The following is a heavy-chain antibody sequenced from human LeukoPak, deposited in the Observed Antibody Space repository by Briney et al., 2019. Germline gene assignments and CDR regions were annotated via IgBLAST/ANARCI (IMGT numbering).Heavy chain of an antibody. J-gene: IGHJ3*02. CDR1: GFSFSGSW. CDR3: ARDPLNGALDI. Sequence: GGSLRLSCAASGFSFSGSWMSWVRQLPGKGLEWLADMNPDGSTIVYVDSVKGRFTISRNNAKNSVYLQMDGLRAEDTAVYYCARDPLNGALDIWGQGTLVTVSS. CDR2: MNPDGSTI. V-gene: IGHV3-7*01.